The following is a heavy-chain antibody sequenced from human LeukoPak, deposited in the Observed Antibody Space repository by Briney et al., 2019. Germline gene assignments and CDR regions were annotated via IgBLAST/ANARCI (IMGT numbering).Heavy chain of an antibody. Sequence: PGGSLRLSCAASGFTFSDHAMSWVRQAPGKGLEWVSFSGSGGSAYYPDSAKGRFTISRDKSKDTVFLQMNSLRAEDTAVYFCAKGRSSTSSYDYWGQGTLVTVSS. CDR3: AKGRSSTSSYDY. D-gene: IGHD2-2*01. V-gene: IGHV3-23*01. CDR2: SGSGGSA. CDR1: GFTFSDHA. J-gene: IGHJ4*02.